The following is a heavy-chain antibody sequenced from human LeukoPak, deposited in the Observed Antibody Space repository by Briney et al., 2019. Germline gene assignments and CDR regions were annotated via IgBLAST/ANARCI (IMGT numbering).Heavy chain of an antibody. Sequence: SETLSLTCAVYGGSFSGYYWSWIRRPPGKGLEWIGEINHSGSTNYNPSLKSRVTISVDTSKNQFSLKLSSVTAADTAVYYCARVSFLGYCSGGSCYLDYWGQGTLVTVSS. CDR3: ARVSFLGYCSGGSCYLDY. V-gene: IGHV4-34*01. CDR1: GGSFSGYY. CDR2: INHSGST. J-gene: IGHJ4*02. D-gene: IGHD2-15*01.